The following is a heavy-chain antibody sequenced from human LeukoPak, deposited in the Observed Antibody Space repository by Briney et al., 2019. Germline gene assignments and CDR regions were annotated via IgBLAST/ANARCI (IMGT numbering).Heavy chain of an antibody. D-gene: IGHD3-22*01. Sequence: SETLSLTCAVYGGSFSGYYWSWIRQPPGKGLEWIGEINHSGSTNYNPSLKSRVTISVDTSKNQFSLKLISVTAADTAVYYCARGSGDSSGNLTPFDYWGQGTLVTVSS. CDR1: GGSFSGYY. J-gene: IGHJ4*02. CDR3: ARGSGDSSGNLTPFDY. CDR2: INHSGST. V-gene: IGHV4-34*01.